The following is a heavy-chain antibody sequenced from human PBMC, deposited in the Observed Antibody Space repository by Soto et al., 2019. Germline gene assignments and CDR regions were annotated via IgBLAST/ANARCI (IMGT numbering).Heavy chain of an antibody. CDR3: AKCGFAGVNNAMDV. CDR1: GFTFSTHG. J-gene: IGHJ6*03. D-gene: IGHD3-3*01. V-gene: IGHV3-30*18. CDR2: ISYDGSNK. Sequence: QVQLVESGGGVVQPGKSLRLSCAASGFTFSTHGMHWVRQAPGKGLEWVAVISYDGSNKYYADSVKGRFTISRDNSKDTLYLQMNSLRAEDTAVYYCAKCGFAGVNNAMDVWGKGTTVTVSS.